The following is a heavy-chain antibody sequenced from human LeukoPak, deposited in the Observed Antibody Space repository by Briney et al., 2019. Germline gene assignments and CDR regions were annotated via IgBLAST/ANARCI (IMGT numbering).Heavy chain of an antibody. CDR1: GFSFSDYY. CDR2: ITSSHSYT. D-gene: IGHD6-19*01. CDR3: ARAPSAVAGMLDY. V-gene: IGHV3-11*06. Sequence: GGSLRLSCAASGFSFSDYYMSWIRQAPGKGLEWVSYITSSHSYTNYADSVKGRFTISRDNAKNSLYLQMNSLRAEDTAVYYCARAPSAVAGMLDYWGQGTLVTVSS. J-gene: IGHJ4*02.